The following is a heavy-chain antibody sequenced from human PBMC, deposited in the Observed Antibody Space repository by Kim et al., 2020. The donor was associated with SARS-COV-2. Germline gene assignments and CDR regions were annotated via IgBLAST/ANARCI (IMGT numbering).Heavy chain of an antibody. V-gene: IGHV1-46*01. CDR2: INPSGGST. CDR1: GYTFTSYY. Sequence: ASVKVSCKASGYTFTSYYMHWVRQAPGQGLEWMGIINPSGGSTSYAQKFQGRVTMTRDTSTSTVYMELSSLRSEDTAVYYCARVLRYFDWLPGGGDYYGMDVWGQGTTVTVSS. J-gene: IGHJ6*02. CDR3: ARVLRYFDWLPGGGDYYGMDV. D-gene: IGHD3-9*01.